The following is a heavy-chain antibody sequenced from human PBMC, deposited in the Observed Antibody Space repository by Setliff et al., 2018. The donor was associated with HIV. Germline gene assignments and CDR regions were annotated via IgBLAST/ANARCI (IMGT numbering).Heavy chain of an antibody. J-gene: IGHJ4*02. CDR3: ARSNPGITAGLLAY. D-gene: IGHD6-13*01. CDR1: GVSTPTNY. V-gene: IGHV4-4*07. Sequence: SETLSLTCNISGVSTPTNYWNWIRQPAGKGLEWIGRIYTTGGTNYNPALKSRVTMSIDTSKNQISLKLNSVTAADTATYYCARSNPGITAGLLAYWGPGTLVTVSS. CDR2: IYTTGGT.